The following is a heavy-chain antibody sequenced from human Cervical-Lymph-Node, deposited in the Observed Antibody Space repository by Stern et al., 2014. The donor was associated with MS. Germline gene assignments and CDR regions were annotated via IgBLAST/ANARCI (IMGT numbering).Heavy chain of an antibody. V-gene: IGHV1-3*03. Sequence: QVQLVQSGAEVKKPGASVKVSCKASRYTFINYAIHWVRQAPGQRPELMGWINAANGDTKYSQRFQDRLTITRDTSAGTAYMELSSLRSEDTAVYYCAREKRGATGTLFDYWGQGTLVTVSS. D-gene: IGHD1-1*01. CDR1: RYTFINYA. J-gene: IGHJ4*02. CDR2: INAANGDT. CDR3: AREKRGATGTLFDY.